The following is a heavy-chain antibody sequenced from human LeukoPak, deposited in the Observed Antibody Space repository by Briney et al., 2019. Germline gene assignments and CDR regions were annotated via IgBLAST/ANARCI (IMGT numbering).Heavy chain of an antibody. J-gene: IGHJ3*02. V-gene: IGHV4-34*01. Sequence: SETLSLTCAVYGGSFSGYYWSWIRQPPGKGLEWIGEINHSGSTNYNPSLKSRVTISVDTSKNQFSLRLSSVTAADTAVYYCARYYGGNFDAFDIWGQGTMVTVSS. CDR1: GGSFSGYY. CDR3: ARYYGGNFDAFDI. CDR2: INHSGST. D-gene: IGHD4-23*01.